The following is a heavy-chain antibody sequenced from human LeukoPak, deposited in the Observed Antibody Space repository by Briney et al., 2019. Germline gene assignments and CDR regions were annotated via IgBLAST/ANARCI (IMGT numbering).Heavy chain of an antibody. V-gene: IGHV1-46*01. CDR3: ARDFGIAAAETYFDY. J-gene: IGHJ4*02. CDR2: INPSGGST. Sequence: ASVKVSCKASGYIFTSYYMHWVRQAPGQGLEWMGIINPSGGSTSYAQKFQDRVTMTRDTSTSTVYMELSSLRSEDTAVYYCARDFGIAAAETYFDYWGQGTLVTVSS. CDR1: GYIFTSYY. D-gene: IGHD6-13*01.